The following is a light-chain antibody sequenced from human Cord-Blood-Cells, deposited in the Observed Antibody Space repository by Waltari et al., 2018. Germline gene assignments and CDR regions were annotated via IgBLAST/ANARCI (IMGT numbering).Light chain of an antibody. CDR2: WAS. CDR3: QQDYSTPGT. CDR1: QSLLYSSNNKNY. V-gene: IGKV4-1*01. Sequence: DIVMTQSPDSMAVSLGERATINCKSSQSLLYSSNNKNYLAWYNQKPGKPPKLLIYWASTRESGVPDRFSGSGSGTDFTLTISSLQAEDVAVYYCQQDYSTPGTFGQGTKLEIK. J-gene: IGKJ2*01.